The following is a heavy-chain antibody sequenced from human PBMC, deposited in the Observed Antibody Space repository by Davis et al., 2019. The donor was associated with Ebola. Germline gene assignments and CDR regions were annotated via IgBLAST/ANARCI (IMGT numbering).Heavy chain of an antibody. J-gene: IGHJ5*02. Sequence: PGGSLRLSCAASGFTFSSYGMHWVRQAPGKGLEWVAVISYDGSNKYYADSVKGRFTISRDNSKNTLYLQMNSLRAEDTAVYYCARDGTPIVLIALNWFDPWGQGTLVTVSS. CDR2: ISYDGSNK. D-gene: IGHD1-1*01. V-gene: IGHV3-33*08. CDR3: ARDGTPIVLIALNWFDP. CDR1: GFTFSSYG.